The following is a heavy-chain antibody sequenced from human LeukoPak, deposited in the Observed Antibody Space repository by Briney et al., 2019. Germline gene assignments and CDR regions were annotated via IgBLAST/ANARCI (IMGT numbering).Heavy chain of an antibody. CDR3: TTDRFD. D-gene: IGHD3-10*01. V-gene: IGHV3-15*01. CDR2: ITSKTYGGTT. J-gene: IGHJ4*02. CDR1: GFTFSNTW. Sequence: PGGSLRLSCTASGFTFSNTWMSWVRQAPGKGLEWVGRITSKTYGGTTDYTAPVKGRFTISRDDSRNTLYVQMNSLQTDDTAVYYCTTDRFDWGQGILVTVSS.